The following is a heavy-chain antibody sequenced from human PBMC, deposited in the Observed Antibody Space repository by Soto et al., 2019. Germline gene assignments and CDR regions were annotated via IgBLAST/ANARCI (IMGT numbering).Heavy chain of an antibody. CDR1: GGSISSGGYS. V-gene: IGHV4-30-2*01. D-gene: IGHD3-22*01. J-gene: IGHJ4*02. CDR2: IYHSGST. Sequence: SENLSLTCAVSGGSISSGGYSWSWIRQPPGTGLEWIGYIYHSGSTYYNPSLQSRVTISVDRSKNQFSLKLSSVTAADTAVYYCARWISGYRDWGQGTLVTVSS. CDR3: ARWISGYRD.